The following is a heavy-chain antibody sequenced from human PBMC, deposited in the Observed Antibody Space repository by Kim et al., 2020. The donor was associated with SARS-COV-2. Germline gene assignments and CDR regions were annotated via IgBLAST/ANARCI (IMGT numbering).Heavy chain of an antibody. CDR3: ARCPGESSPFSFDA. D-gene: IGHD6-13*01. Sequence: SETLTLTCGVSGDSITSSNWWTWVRQPPGKGLEWIGEIYHSGSTNYNPPLKSRVTISVDKSKNQFSLKLTSVTAADTAVYFCARCPGESSPFSFDAWGQG. J-gene: IGHJ5*02. CDR1: GDSITSSNW. V-gene: IGHV4-4*02. CDR2: IYHSGST.